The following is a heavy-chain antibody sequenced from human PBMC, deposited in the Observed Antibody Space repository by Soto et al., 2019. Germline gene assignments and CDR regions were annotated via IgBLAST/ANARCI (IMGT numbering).Heavy chain of an antibody. CDR3: AKVEGGYYYDSSGYYHLDY. D-gene: IGHD3-22*01. Sequence: GGSLRLSCAASGFTFSSYAMSWVRQAPGKGLEWVSAISGSGGSTYYADSVKGRFTISRDNSKNTLYLQMNSLRAEDTAVYYCAKVEGGYYYDSSGYYHLDYWGQGTLVTVSS. CDR2: ISGSGGST. J-gene: IGHJ4*02. CDR1: GFTFSSYA. V-gene: IGHV3-23*01.